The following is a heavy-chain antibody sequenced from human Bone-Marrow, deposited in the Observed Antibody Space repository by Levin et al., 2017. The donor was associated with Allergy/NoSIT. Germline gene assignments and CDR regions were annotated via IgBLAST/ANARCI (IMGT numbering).Heavy chain of an antibody. CDR2: ISDSGNSK. CDR1: GSTFSDDY. J-gene: IGHJ4*02. V-gene: IGHV3-11*01. Sequence: PGESLKISCEVSGSTFSDDYMSWIRQAPGKGLEWLSYISDSGNSKYYADSVKGRFTISRDNAKNSLFLQMNALRAEDTAVYYCARDFSRVTEYWGQGTPVTVSS. D-gene: IGHD4-23*01. CDR3: ARDFSRVTEY.